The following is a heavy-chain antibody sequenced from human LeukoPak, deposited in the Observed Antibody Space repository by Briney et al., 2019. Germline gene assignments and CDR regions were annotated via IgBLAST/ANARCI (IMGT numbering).Heavy chain of an antibody. J-gene: IGHJ5*02. CDR1: LYPLTSLV. CDR2: ISAYNGNT. Sequence: GASVKDSSEPSLYPLTSLVIRCVPHTPGQGLEWMGWISAYNGNTNYAQKLQGRVTMTTDTSTSTAYIELRSLRSDDTAVYYCARVGYCSSTSCSNWFDPWGQGTLVTVSS. D-gene: IGHD2-2*01. CDR3: ARVGYCSSTSCSNWFDP. V-gene: IGHV1-18*01.